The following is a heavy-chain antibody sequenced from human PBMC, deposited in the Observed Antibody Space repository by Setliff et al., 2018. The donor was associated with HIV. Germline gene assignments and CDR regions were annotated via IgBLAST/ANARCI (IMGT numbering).Heavy chain of an antibody. CDR2: MNPNTGVS. CDR3: ARAPRLTMIRGVFDY. Sequence: VKVSCKASGYTFTSYAMHWVRQAPGQRLEWMGWMNPNTGVSGYALKFQARVTMTRDTSISTAYMEVSSLRSEDTAVYYCARAPRLTMIRGVFDYWGQGTLVTVS. D-gene: IGHD3-10*01. CDR1: GYTFTSYA. V-gene: IGHV1-8*02. J-gene: IGHJ4*02.